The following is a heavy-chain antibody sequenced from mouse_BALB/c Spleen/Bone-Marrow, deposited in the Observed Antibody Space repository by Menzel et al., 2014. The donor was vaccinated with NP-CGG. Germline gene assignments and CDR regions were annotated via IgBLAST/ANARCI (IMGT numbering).Heavy chain of an antibody. CDR1: GFSLTNYG. V-gene: IGHV2-6-1*01. J-gene: IGHJ4*01. CDR3: ARHRYYAMDY. Sequence: GKLVESGPGLGAPSQSLSITCTISGFSLTNYGEHWVRQPPGKGLEWWVGIWSDGSTTYNSAPKSRLSISKDNSKSQVFLKMNSLQTDDTAMYYCARHRYYAMDYWGQGTSVTVSS. CDR2: IWSDGST.